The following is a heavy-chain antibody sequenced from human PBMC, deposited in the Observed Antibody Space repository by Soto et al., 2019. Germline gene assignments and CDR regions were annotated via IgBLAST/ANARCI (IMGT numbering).Heavy chain of an antibody. J-gene: IGHJ4*02. Sequence: SETPSLTCTVSGGSISSYYWSWIRQPPGKGLEWIGYIYYSGSTNYNPSLKSRVTISVDTSKNQFSLKLSSVTAADTAVYYCAGAAGIGEGAADYWGQGTLVTVSS. V-gene: IGHV4-59*01. D-gene: IGHD3-10*01. CDR3: AGAAGIGEGAADY. CDR2: IYYSGST. CDR1: GGSISSYY.